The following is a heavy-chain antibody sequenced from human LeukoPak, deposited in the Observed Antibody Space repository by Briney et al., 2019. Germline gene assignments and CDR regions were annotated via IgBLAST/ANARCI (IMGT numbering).Heavy chain of an antibody. V-gene: IGHV3-48*03. CDR2: ISSSGSTI. D-gene: IGHD3-22*01. CDR1: GFTFSSYE. J-gene: IGHJ4*02. CDR3: ARDHNYYDSSGYLSY. Sequence: PGGSLRLSCAASGFTFSSYEMNWVRQAPGKGLEWVSYISSSGSTIYYADSVEGRFTISRDNAKNTLYLQMNSLRAEDTAVYYCARDHNYYDSSGYLSYWGQGTLVTVSS.